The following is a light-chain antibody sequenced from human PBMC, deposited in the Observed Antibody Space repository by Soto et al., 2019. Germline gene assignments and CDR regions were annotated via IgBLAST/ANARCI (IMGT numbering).Light chain of an antibody. Sequence: QSVLTQPPSASGTPGQRVTISCSGSRSNIVSNTVNWYQHLPGAAPKLLMYAYSQRPSGIPDRFSGSKSGASASLAISGLQSEDEADYYCAAWDDSLNGYVFGTGTKVTVL. CDR2: AYS. J-gene: IGLJ1*01. V-gene: IGLV1-44*01. CDR3: AAWDDSLNGYV. CDR1: RSNIVSNT.